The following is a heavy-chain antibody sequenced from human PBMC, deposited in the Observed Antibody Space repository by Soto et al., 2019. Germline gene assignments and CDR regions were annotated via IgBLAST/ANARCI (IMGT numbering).Heavy chain of an antibody. Sequence: QAQLVESGGRLVKPGGSLRLSCAASGFTFSDYYMSWIRQAPGKGLECVSYISSSGSTIYYADSVKGRFTISRDNAKNSLYLQMNSLRAEDTAVYYCARVDDSYGYPYYYYGMDVWGQGTTVTVSS. CDR1: GFTFSDYY. CDR3: ARVDDSYGYPYYYYGMDV. V-gene: IGHV3-11*01. CDR2: ISSSGSTI. D-gene: IGHD5-18*01. J-gene: IGHJ6*02.